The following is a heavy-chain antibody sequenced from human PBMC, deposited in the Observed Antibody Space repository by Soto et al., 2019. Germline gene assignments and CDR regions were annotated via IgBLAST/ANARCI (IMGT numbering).Heavy chain of an antibody. Sequence: GGSLRLSCAASGFTFSSYAMHWVRQAPGKGLEWVAVISYDGSNKYYADSVKGRFTISRDNSKNTLYLQMNSLRAEDTAVYYCARGLAAAGTGMDVWGQGTTVTVSS. CDR3: ARGLAAAGTGMDV. CDR2: ISYDGSNK. D-gene: IGHD6-13*01. V-gene: IGHV3-30-3*01. CDR1: GFTFSSYA. J-gene: IGHJ6*02.